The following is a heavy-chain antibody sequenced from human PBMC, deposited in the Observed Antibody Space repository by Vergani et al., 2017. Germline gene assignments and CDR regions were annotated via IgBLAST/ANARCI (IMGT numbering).Heavy chain of an antibody. J-gene: IGHJ4*02. CDR3: ARDEQWLVRGVDY. Sequence: EVQLVESGGGLVKPGGSLRLSCAASGFTFSSYSMNWVRQAPGKGLAWVSSISSSSSYIYYADSVKGRFTISRDNAKNSLYLQMNSLRAEDTAVYYCARDEQWLVRGVDYWGQGTLVTVSS. CDR1: GFTFSSYS. D-gene: IGHD6-19*01. V-gene: IGHV3-21*01. CDR2: ISSSSSYI.